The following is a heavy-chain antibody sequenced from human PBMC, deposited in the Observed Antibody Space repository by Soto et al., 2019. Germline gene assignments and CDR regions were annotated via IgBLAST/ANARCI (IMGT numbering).Heavy chain of an antibody. D-gene: IGHD2-15*01. CDR1: GFTFSSYW. J-gene: IGHJ5*02. Sequence: GGSLRLSCAASGFTFSSYWMSWVRQAPGKGLEWVANIKQDGSEKYYVDSVKGRFTISRDNAKNSLYLQMNSLRAEDTAVYYCARDRVSWVVVVVAATGSGWFDPWGQGTLVTVSS. V-gene: IGHV3-7*01. CDR3: ARDRVSWVVVVVAATGSGWFDP. CDR2: IKQDGSEK.